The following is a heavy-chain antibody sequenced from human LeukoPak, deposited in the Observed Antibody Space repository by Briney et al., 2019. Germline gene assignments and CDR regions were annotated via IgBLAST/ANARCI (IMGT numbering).Heavy chain of an antibody. CDR1: GFTFSSYA. Sequence: GGSLRLSCAASGFTFSSYAMSWVRQAPGKGLEWVSAISGSGGSTYYADSVKGRFTISRDNSKNTLDLQMNSLRAEDRAVYYCPNYSQVGMAALSPFDSGGQGTLVTVSS. D-gene: IGHD5-24*01. CDR2: ISGSGGST. J-gene: IGHJ4*02. V-gene: IGHV3-23*01. CDR3: PNYSQVGMAALSPFDS.